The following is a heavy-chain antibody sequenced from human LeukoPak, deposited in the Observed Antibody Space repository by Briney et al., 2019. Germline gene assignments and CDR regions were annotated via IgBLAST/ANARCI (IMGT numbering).Heavy chain of an antibody. Sequence: SETLSLTCTVSGGSISSSRYYWGWIRQPPGKGLEWIGSIYYRGSTYYNPSLKSRVTISVDASKNQFSLKLSSVTAADTAVYYCARDSPPVLLWFGELFPPYYYMDVWGKGTTVTISS. CDR2: IYYRGST. CDR1: GGSISSSRYY. V-gene: IGHV4-39*07. D-gene: IGHD3-10*01. CDR3: ARDSPPVLLWFGELFPPYYYMDV. J-gene: IGHJ6*03.